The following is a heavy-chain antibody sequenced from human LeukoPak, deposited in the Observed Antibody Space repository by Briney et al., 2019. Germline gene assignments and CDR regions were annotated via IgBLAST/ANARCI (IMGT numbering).Heavy chain of an antibody. CDR2: ISGSGGST. D-gene: IGHD3-10*01. Sequence: GGSLRLSCAASGFTFSSYAMSWVRQATGKVLEWVSAISGSGGSTYYADSVKGRFTISRDNSKNTLYLQMNSLRAEDTAVYYCARYSGSGSPFDYWGQGTLVTVSS. CDR1: GFTFSSYA. V-gene: IGHV3-23*01. CDR3: ARYSGSGSPFDY. J-gene: IGHJ4*02.